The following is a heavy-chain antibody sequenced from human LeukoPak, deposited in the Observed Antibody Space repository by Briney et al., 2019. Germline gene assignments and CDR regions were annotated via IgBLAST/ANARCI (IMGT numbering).Heavy chain of an antibody. CDR1: GGSISSGGSY. Sequence: PSETLSLTCTVSGGSISSGGSYWGWIRQPPGKGLEWIGSIYYSGSTWYNPSLKSRVTISVDTSKNQFSLKLSSVTAADTAVYYCSRRDCSQASCFYWYFDLWGRGTLVTVSS. CDR2: IYYSGST. V-gene: IGHV4-39*07. CDR3: SRRDCSQASCFYWYFDL. J-gene: IGHJ2*01. D-gene: IGHD2-2*01.